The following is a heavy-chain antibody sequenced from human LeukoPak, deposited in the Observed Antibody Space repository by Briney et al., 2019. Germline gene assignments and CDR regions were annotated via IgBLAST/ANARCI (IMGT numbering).Heavy chain of an antibody. V-gene: IGHV4-39*07. CDR2: ISYSGIT. CDR3: ARDSYCSTTSCHLDY. Sequence: SETLSLTCTVSGGSISGSSYFWGWIRQSPAKGLEWIGSISYSGITHYNPSLKSRVTMSVDTSRNQVSMNLDSVTAADTAVYYCARDSYCSTTSCHLDYWGQGILVTVSS. J-gene: IGHJ4*02. D-gene: IGHD2-2*01. CDR1: GGSISGSSYF.